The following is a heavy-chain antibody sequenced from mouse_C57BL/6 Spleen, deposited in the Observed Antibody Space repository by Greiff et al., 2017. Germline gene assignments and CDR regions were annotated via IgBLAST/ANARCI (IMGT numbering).Heavy chain of an antibody. D-gene: IGHD2-2*01. CDR1: GYSFTGYY. CDR2: INPSTGGT. CDR3: ARSGYDVYAMNF. Sequence: EVQLQQSGPELVKPGASVKISCKASGYSFTGYYMNWVKQSPEKSLEWIGEINPSTGGTTYNQKFKAKATLTVDKSSSTAYLQLKRLTSEDSAVYYCARSGYDVYAMNFWGQGTSVTVSS. J-gene: IGHJ4*01. V-gene: IGHV1-42*01.